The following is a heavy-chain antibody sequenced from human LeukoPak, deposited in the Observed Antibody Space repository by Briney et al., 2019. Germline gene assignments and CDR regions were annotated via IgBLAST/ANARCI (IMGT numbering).Heavy chain of an antibody. J-gene: IGHJ4*02. Sequence: PGRSLRLSCAASGFTFSSYAMHWVRQAPGKGLEWVAIISYDGSNKYYADSVEGRLTISRDNAKNTLYLQMNSLRDEDTAVYYCARGLSGYSSSLGYWGQGTLVTVSS. V-gene: IGHV3-30*04. CDR1: GFTFSSYA. CDR2: ISYDGSNK. CDR3: ARGLSGYSSSLGY. D-gene: IGHD6-6*01.